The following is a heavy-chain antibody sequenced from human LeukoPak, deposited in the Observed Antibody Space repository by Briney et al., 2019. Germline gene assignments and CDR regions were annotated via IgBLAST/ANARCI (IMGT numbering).Heavy chain of an antibody. D-gene: IGHD6-6*01. J-gene: IGHJ4*02. CDR2: ISYDGSNK. V-gene: IGHV3-30*01. CDR3: ARDRGDYGSSSPDY. CDR1: GFTFSSYA. Sequence: GRSLRLSCAASGFTFSSYAMHWVRQAPGKGLEWVAVISYDGSNKYYADSVKGRFTISRDNSKNTLYLQMNSLRAEDTAVYYCARDRGDYGSSSPDYWGQGTLVTVSS.